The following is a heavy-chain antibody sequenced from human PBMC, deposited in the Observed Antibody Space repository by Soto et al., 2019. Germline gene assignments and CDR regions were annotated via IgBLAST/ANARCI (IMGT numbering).Heavy chain of an antibody. CDR3: ARRGAVAPSDAFDI. D-gene: IGHD6-19*01. V-gene: IGHV1-69*13. CDR2: IIPIFGTA. J-gene: IGHJ3*02. Sequence: GASVKVSCKASGGTFSSYAISWVRQAPGQGLEWMGGIIPIFGTANYAQKFQGRVTITADESTSTAYMELSSLKASDTAMYYCARRGAVAPSDAFDIWGQGTMVTVSS. CDR1: GGTFSSYA.